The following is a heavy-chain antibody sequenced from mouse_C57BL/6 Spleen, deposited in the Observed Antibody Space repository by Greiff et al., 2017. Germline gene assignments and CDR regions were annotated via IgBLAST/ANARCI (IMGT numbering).Heavy chain of an antibody. J-gene: IGHJ2*01. V-gene: IGHV1-80*01. CDR3: ARGGYYGSSSLFDY. Sequence: VMLVASGAELVKPGASVKISCKASGYAFSSYWMNWVKQRPGKGLEWIGQIYPGDGDTNYNGKFKGKATLTAEKSSSTAYMQLSSLTSEDSAVYFCARGGYYGSSSLFDYWGQGTTLTVSS. CDR1: GYAFSSYW. D-gene: IGHD1-1*01. CDR2: IYPGDGDT.